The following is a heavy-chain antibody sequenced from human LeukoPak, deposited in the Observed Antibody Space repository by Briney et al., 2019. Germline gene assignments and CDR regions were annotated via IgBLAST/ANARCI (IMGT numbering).Heavy chain of an antibody. CDR1: GFTFDDYG. V-gene: IGHV3-23*01. J-gene: IGHJ4*02. Sequence: GGSLRLSCAASGFTFDDYGMSWVRQAPGKGLEWVSGISGYGVSTYYADSVKGRFTVSRDSSNNTLYLQMNSLRAEDTAVYYCAKDRILTGYYTRGGFDSWGQGALVTVSS. CDR2: ISGYGVST. D-gene: IGHD3-9*01. CDR3: AKDRILTGYYTRGGFDS.